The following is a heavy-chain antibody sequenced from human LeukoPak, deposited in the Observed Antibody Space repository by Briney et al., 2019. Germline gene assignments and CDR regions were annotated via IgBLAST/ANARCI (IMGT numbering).Heavy chain of an antibody. J-gene: IGHJ4*02. CDR3: ARRRDDSSGYYWYFDY. V-gene: IGHV4-39*01. CDR2: IYYSGST. D-gene: IGHD3-22*01. CDR1: GGSISSSTHY. Sequence: SETLSLTCTVSGGSISSSTHYWGWIRQPPGKGLEWIGSIYYSGSTYYNPSLKSRVTVSVDTSKKQFSLKLSSVTAADTAVYYCARRRDDSSGYYWYFDYWGQGTLVTVSS.